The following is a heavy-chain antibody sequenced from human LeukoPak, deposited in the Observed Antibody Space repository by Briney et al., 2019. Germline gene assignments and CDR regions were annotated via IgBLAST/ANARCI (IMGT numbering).Heavy chain of an antibody. Sequence: SETLSLTCAVYGGSFSGYYWSWIRQPPGKGLEWIGEINHSGSTNYNPSLKSRVTISVDTSKNQFSLKLSSVTAADTAVYYCARGRSSKYYYDSSGYYYDYWGQGTLVTVSS. D-gene: IGHD3-22*01. CDR2: INHSGST. V-gene: IGHV4-34*01. CDR1: GGSFSGYY. CDR3: ARGRSSKYYYDSSGYYYDY. J-gene: IGHJ4*02.